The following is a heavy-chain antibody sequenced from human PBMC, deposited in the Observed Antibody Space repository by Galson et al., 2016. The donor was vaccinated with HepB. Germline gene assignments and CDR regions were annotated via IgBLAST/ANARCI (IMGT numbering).Heavy chain of an antibody. CDR2: VRYDGTNQ. V-gene: IGHV3-33*01. Sequence: SLRLSCAASGFTFSNYGMHWFRQAPGKGLEWVAVVRYDGTNQDYADSVKGRFTISRDNSKNTLFLQMNSLRAEDQAVYYCARIGAAAGRPGYYSSGVDVWGQGTTVTISS. J-gene: IGHJ6*02. CDR1: GFTFSNYG. CDR3: ARIGAAAGRPGYYSSGVDV. D-gene: IGHD6-13*01.